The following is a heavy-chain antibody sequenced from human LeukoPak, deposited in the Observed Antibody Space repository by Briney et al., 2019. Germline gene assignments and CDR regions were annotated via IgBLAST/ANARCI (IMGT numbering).Heavy chain of an antibody. Sequence: SETLSLTCTVSGGSISSYYWSWIRQPPGKGLEWIGYIYYSGSTNYNPSLKSRVTISVDTSKNQFSLKLSSVTAADTAVYYCARRRGAVAGIDYWGQGTLVTVSS. D-gene: IGHD6-19*01. V-gene: IGHV4-59*08. CDR2: IYYSGST. J-gene: IGHJ4*02. CDR1: GGSISSYY. CDR3: ARRRGAVAGIDY.